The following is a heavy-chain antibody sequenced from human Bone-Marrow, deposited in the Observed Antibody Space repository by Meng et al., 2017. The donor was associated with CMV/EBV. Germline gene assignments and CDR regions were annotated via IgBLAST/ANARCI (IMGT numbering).Heavy chain of an antibody. D-gene: IGHD2-2*01. Sequence: GESLKISCAASGFTFTNYAMNWVRQAPGKGLEWVSAITGSGATAYYADSVRGRFTISRDNSKNTLYLQMNSLRAEDTAVYYCARRGYCSSTSCFDYWGQGTLVTVS. V-gene: IGHV3-23*01. J-gene: IGHJ4*02. CDR3: ARRGYCSSTSCFDY. CDR1: GFTFTNYA. CDR2: ITGSGATA.